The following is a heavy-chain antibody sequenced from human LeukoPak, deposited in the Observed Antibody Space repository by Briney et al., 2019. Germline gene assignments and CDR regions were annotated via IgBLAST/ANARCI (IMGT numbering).Heavy chain of an antibody. CDR1: RYSFTTYR. D-gene: IGHD6-25*01. CDR3: ARSSIEAALDSFDI. J-gene: IGHJ3*02. CDR2: IYPGDSDT. V-gene: IGHV5-51*01. Sequence: GESLKISCKGPRYSFTTYRIVWVRQMPGKGLEWMGTIYPGDSDTRYSPSFQGQVTISADKSINTAYLQWSSLKASDTAMYYCARSSIEAALDSFDIWGQGTMVTVSS.